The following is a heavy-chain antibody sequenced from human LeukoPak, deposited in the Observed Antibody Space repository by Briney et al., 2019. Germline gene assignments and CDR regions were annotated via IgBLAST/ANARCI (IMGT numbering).Heavy chain of an antibody. J-gene: IGHJ4*02. CDR2: ISHSGST. CDR1: GGSLSDYH. V-gene: IGHV4-34*01. D-gene: IGHD2-21*01. Sequence: SGTLSLTCAVYGGSLSDYHWRWIRQPPGKGPEWIGEISHSGSTNYNPSLKSRVTISVDTSKKQFSLKLSSVTAADTAVYYCARVEIEASAHVVDYWGQGTLVTVSS. CDR3: ARVEIEASAHVVDY.